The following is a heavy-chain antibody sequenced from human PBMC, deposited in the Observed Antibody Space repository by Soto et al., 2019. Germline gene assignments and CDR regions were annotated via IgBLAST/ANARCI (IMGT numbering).Heavy chain of an antibody. CDR2: ISWNSGSI. J-gene: IGHJ5*02. Sequence: EVQLVESGGGLVQPGRSLRLSCAASGFTFDDYAMHWVRQAPGKGLEWVSGISWNSGSIGYADPVKGRFTISRDNAKNSLYLQMNSLRAEDTALYYCAKANLGDWNYVNWFDPWGQGTLVTVSS. CDR1: GFTFDDYA. D-gene: IGHD1-7*01. V-gene: IGHV3-9*01. CDR3: AKANLGDWNYVNWFDP.